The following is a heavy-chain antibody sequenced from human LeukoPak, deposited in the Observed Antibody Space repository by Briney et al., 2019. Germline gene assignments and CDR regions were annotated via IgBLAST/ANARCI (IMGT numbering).Heavy chain of an antibody. D-gene: IGHD3-22*01. J-gene: IGHJ6*02. Sequence: PGGSLRLSCAASGFTFSSYGMHWVRQAPGKGLEWVAVISYDGSNKYYADSVKGRFTISRDNSKNTPYLQMNSLRAEDTAVYYCAKIPLYDSSGSSGMDVWGQGTAVTVSS. CDR3: AKIPLYDSSGSSGMDV. CDR1: GFTFSSYG. V-gene: IGHV3-30*18. CDR2: ISYDGSNK.